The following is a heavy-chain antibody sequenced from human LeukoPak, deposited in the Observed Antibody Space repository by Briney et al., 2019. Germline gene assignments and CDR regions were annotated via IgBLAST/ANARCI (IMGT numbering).Heavy chain of an antibody. CDR1: GDSVSINSAA. CDR3: ARELHWNRAFDAFDI. D-gene: IGHD1-1*01. V-gene: IGHV6-1*01. Sequence: SPTLSLTFAISGDSVSINSAAWNWIRQSPSRGLEWLGRTYYRSKWYNDYAVSVKSRITINPDTSKNQFSLQLNSVTPEDTAVYYCARELHWNRAFDAFDIWGQGTMVTVSS. J-gene: IGHJ3*02. CDR2: TYYRSKWYN.